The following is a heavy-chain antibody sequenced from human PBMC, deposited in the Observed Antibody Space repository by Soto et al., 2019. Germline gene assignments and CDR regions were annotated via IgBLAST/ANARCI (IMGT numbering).Heavy chain of an antibody. J-gene: IGHJ6*02. CDR2: LWHDGSNK. Sequence: QVQLVESGGGVVQPGRSLRLSCLASGFNFSYYPIHWVRQAPGKGLEWVARLWHDGSNKYYAESVRGRFSISRDNPKNTVYLQMDSLRADDTAVYYCARPRDFAFWSGYAVWGQGTTVIVSS. CDR1: GFNFSYYP. V-gene: IGHV3-33*01. D-gene: IGHD3-3*01. CDR3: ARPRDFAFWSGYAV.